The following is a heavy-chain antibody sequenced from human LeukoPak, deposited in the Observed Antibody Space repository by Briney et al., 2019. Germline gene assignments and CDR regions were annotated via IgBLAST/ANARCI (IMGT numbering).Heavy chain of an antibody. D-gene: IGHD4-17*01. J-gene: IGHJ3*02. Sequence: GGSLRLSCTASGFTFSAYAMMWVRQAPGKGPEWFSAIRGGGGSAFYADSVKGRFTISRDNSKYTLFLQMNSLRAEDTAVYYCARDPNGDYIGAFDMWDPGTMVTVSS. V-gene: IGHV3-23*01. CDR2: IRGGGGSA. CDR1: GFTFSAYA. CDR3: ARDPNGDYIGAFDM.